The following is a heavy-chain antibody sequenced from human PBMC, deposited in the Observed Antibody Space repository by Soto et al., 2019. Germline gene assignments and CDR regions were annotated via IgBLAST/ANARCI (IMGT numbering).Heavy chain of an antibody. CDR2: INPSGGSP. D-gene: IGHD6-6*01. CDR3: ARVGSAARSVGRYFDL. CDR1: GYTFTSYY. Sequence: QVQLVQSGAEVKKPGASVKVSCKASGYTFTSYYMHWVRQAPGQGLEWMGIINPSGGSPSYAQKFQGRVTMTRDTSTSTVYMELSSLRSEDTAVYYCARVGSAARSVGRYFDLWGRGTLVTVSS. J-gene: IGHJ2*01. V-gene: IGHV1-46*01.